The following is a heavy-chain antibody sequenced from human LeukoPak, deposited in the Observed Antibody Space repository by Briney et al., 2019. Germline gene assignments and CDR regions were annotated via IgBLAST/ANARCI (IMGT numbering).Heavy chain of an antibody. CDR2: IYYSGST. V-gene: IGHV4-31*03. CDR1: GGSISSGGYY. D-gene: IGHD6-6*01. J-gene: IGHJ6*02. Sequence: SETLSLTCTVSGGSISSGGYYWSWIRQHPGKGLEWIGYIYYSGSTYYNPSLKSRVTISVDKSKNRFSLKLSSVTAADTAVYYCARSYSSSGYYYYGMDLWGQGTTVTVSS. CDR3: ARSYSSSGYYYYGMDL.